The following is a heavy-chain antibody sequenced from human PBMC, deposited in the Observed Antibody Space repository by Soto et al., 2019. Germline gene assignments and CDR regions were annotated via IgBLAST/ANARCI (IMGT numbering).Heavy chain of an antibody. Sequence: ESLMVSFKGSGYIFASYWIGWVRQMPGKGLELMAIIYPGDSDTRYSPSFQGQVTISADKSISTAYLHWSSLKASDTAMYYCARLLYGDGYPDSGLDYWGQGTLVTVSS. J-gene: IGHJ4*02. D-gene: IGHD5-12*01. CDR1: GYIFASYW. V-gene: IGHV5-51*01. CDR2: IYPGDSDT. CDR3: ARLLYGDGYPDSGLDY.